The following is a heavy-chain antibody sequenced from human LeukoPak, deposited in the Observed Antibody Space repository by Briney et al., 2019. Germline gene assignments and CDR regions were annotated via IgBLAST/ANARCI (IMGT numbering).Heavy chain of an antibody. V-gene: IGHV3-48*03. J-gene: IGHJ6*04. Sequence: PGGSLRLSCAASGFTFDDYAMHWVGHAPGKGLEWISYISASGTLTHYAGSVEGRFTISRENAKNSLYLQVNSLRAEDTAVYYCARDGTPIHGSGWVYMDVWGKGTTVTVSS. D-gene: IGHD6-25*01. CDR3: ARDGTPIHGSGWVYMDV. CDR1: GFTFDDYA. CDR2: ISASGTLT.